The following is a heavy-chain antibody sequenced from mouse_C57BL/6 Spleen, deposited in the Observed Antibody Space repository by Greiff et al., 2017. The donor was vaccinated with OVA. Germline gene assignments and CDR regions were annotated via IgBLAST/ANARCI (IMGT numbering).Heavy chain of an antibody. CDR3: ARGGYYDYDGY. CDR1: GYTFTSYW. D-gene: IGHD2-4*01. Sequence: QVQLQQPGAELVMPGASVKLSCKASGYTFTSYWMHWVKQRPGQGLEWIGEIDPSDSYTNYNQKFKGKSTLTVDKSSSTAYMQLSSLTSEDSAVYYCARGGYYDYDGYWGQGTTRTVSS. V-gene: IGHV1-69*01. J-gene: IGHJ2*01. CDR2: IDPSDSYT.